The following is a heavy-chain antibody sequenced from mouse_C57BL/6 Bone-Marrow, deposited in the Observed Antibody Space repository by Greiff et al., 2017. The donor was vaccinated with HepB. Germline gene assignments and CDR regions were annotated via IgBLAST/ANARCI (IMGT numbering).Heavy chain of an antibody. CDR1: GFTFSDAW. J-gene: IGHJ1*03. CDR3: TYGNYRYFDV. CDR2: IRNKANNHAT. Sequence: EVQGVESGGGLVQPGGSMKLSCPASGFTFSDAWMDWVRQSPEKGLEWVAEIRNKANNHATYYAESVKGRFTISRDDSKSSVYLQMNSLRAEDTGIYYCTYGNYRYFDVWGTGTTVTVSS. V-gene: IGHV6-6*01. D-gene: IGHD2-1*01.